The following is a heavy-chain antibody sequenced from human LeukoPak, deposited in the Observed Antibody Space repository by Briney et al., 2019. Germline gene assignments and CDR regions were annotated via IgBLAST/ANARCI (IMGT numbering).Heavy chain of an antibody. CDR1: GGSPSSNNSY. J-gene: IGHJ4*02. CDR3: ASESSGYSSSWYPS. Sequence: SETLSLTCTVSGGSPSSNNSYWGWIRQPPGKGLGGVGSIYYSGSTYYNPSLKSRVTISVDKSKNQFSLKLSSVTAADTAVYYCASESSGYSSSWYPSWGQGTLVTVSS. V-gene: IGHV4-39*07. CDR2: IYYSGST. D-gene: IGHD6-13*01.